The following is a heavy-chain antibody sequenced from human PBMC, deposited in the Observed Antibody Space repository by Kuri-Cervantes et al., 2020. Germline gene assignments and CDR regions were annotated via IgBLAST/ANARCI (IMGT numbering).Heavy chain of an antibody. D-gene: IGHD3-22*01. CDR1: GFTFSDYY. V-gene: IGHV3-11*01. J-gene: IGHJ1*01. CDR3: ARVNHVVVITSAVYFQH. CDR2: ISSSGSTI. Sequence: GGSLRLSCAASGFTFSDYYMSWIRQAPGKGLEWVSYISSSGSTIYYADSVKGRFTISRDNAKNSLYLQMNSLRAEDTAVYYCARVNHVVVITSAVYFQHWGQGTLVTVSS.